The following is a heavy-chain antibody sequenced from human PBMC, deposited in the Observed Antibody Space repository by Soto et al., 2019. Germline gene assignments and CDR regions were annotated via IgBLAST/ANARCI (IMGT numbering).Heavy chain of an antibody. Sequence: SETLSLTCIVSSGSLSSHFWAWIRQSPGKGLEWLGHIFYTCITNYNPPLQSRVTISVDTSKDQFYLRLNSVTAADTAVYYCARGGYDFSGVNFDDGFDFWGQGIPVT. CDR3: ARGGYDFSGVNFDDGFDF. CDR2: IFYTCIT. V-gene: IGHV4-59*11. CDR1: SGSLSSHF. D-gene: IGHD3-22*01. J-gene: IGHJ3*01.